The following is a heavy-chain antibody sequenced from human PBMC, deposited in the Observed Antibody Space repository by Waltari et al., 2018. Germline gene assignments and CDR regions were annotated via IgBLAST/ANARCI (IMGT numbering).Heavy chain of an antibody. CDR2: FHISGNT. CDR1: GDSIGNYY. CDR3: AMGPPGTHDAFDL. Sequence: QVQLLESGPGLVKPSETLSLTCTVSGDSIGNYYWTWIRQPAGKRLEWIGLFHISGNTNYNPALTSRVDMSIYTSKNQFSLSLDSVTVADTAVYYCAMGPPGTHDAFDLWGLGTMVTVSS. D-gene: IGHD6-13*01. J-gene: IGHJ3*01. V-gene: IGHV4-4*07.